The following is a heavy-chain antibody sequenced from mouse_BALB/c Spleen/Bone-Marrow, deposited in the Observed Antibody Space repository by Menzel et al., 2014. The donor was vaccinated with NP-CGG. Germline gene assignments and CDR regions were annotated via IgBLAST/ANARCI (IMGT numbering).Heavy chain of an antibody. D-gene: IGHD2-14*01. Sequence: VQLQQSGAELVKPGASVKLSCTASGFNIKDTYMHWVKQRPEQGLEWIGRIDPANGNTKYDPKFQGKATITADTSSNXAYLQLSSLTSEDTAVYYCATYYRYDRRFAYWGQGTLVTVSA. CDR2: IDPANGNT. CDR1: GFNIKDTY. J-gene: IGHJ3*01. V-gene: IGHV14-3*02. CDR3: ATYYRYDRRFAY.